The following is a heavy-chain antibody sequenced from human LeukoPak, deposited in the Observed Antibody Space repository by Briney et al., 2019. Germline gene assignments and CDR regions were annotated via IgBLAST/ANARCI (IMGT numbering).Heavy chain of an antibody. V-gene: IGHV1-18*01. J-gene: IGHJ3*01. CDR1: GYTFTTYY. D-gene: IGHD6-13*01. CDR2: NSAYNGNT. Sequence: ASVKVSCKASGYTFTTYYISWVRQAPGQGLEWMGWNSAYNGNTNYAQKFQGRVTMTTDTSTSTAYMELRSLRSDDTAVYYCAREEGAPIAAANVWGLGAMVTVSS. CDR3: AREEGAPIAAANV.